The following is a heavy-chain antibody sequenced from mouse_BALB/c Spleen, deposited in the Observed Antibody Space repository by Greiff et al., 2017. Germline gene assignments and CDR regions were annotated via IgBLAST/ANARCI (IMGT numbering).Heavy chain of an antibody. D-gene: IGHD1-1*01. CDR2: IYPGDGDT. J-gene: IGHJ4*01. CDR3: ARRGGSSYDAMDY. CDR1: GYTFTSYW. V-gene: IGHV1-87*01. Sequence: QVQLQQSGAELARPGASVKLSCKASGYTFTSYWMQWVKQRPGQGLEWIGAIYPGDGDTRYTQKFKGKATLTADKSSSTAYMQLSSLASEDSAVYYGARRGGSSYDAMDYWGQGTSVTVSS.